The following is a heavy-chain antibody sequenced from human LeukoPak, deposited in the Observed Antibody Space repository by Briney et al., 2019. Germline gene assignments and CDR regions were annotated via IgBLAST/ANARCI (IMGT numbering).Heavy chain of an antibody. Sequence: PGGSLRLSCAASGFTVSSSYMTWVRQAPGKGLEWVSVIYSGGSTYYADSVKGRFTISRDNSKNTLYLQMNSLRAEDTAVYYCARVLGYSYSFPFDYWGQGTLVTVSS. D-gene: IGHD5-18*01. CDR2: IYSGGST. CDR1: GFTVSSSY. CDR3: ARVLGYSYSFPFDY. J-gene: IGHJ4*02. V-gene: IGHV3-66*01.